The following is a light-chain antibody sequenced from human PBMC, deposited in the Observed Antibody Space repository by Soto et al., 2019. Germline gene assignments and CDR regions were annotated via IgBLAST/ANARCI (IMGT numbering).Light chain of an antibody. CDR2: GAS. CDR3: QQYGSSRWT. V-gene: IGKV3-20*01. Sequence: ERVMTQSPCTLSLSPGERATLSCRASQSVSSSYLAWYQQKPGQAPRLLLYGASSRATGIPDRFSGSGSGTDVTLTISRLEPEDFAVYYCQQYGSSRWTFGQGTKV. CDR1: QSVSSSY. J-gene: IGKJ1*01.